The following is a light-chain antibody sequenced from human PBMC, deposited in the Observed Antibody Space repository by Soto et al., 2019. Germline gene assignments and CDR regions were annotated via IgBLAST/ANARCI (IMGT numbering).Light chain of an antibody. Sequence: QSVLTQAASVSGSPGQSIAISCTGTRSDVGAYNYVSWYQQHPGKAPKLMISEVTNRPSGVSDRFSGSKSGNTASLTISGLQAEDEADYYCSSFPSRFTFVFGTGTKVTVL. J-gene: IGLJ1*01. CDR1: RSDVGAYNY. CDR2: EVT. V-gene: IGLV2-14*01. CDR3: SSFPSRFTFV.